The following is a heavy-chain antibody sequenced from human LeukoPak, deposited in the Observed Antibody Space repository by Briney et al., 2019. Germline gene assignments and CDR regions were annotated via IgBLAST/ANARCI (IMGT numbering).Heavy chain of an antibody. CDR1: GGSISSYY. CDR2: IYYSGST. J-gene: IGHJ3*02. CDR3: ASVVDDSSGYPQGDAFDI. D-gene: IGHD3-22*01. V-gene: IGHV4-59*01. Sequence: PSETLSLTCAVSGGSISSYYWSWIRQPPGKGLEWIGYIYYSGSTNYNPSLKSRVTISVDTSKNQFSLKLSSVTAADTAVYYCASVVDDSSGYPQGDAFDIWGQGTMVTVSS.